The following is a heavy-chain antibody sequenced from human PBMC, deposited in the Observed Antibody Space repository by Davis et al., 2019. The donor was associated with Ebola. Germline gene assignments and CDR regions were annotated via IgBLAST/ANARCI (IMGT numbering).Heavy chain of an antibody. CDR1: GFTFSTYW. CDR2: ISSSSSYI. J-gene: IGHJ4*02. CDR3: VKGGWQQYFDY. D-gene: IGHD6-13*01. Sequence: GESLKISCAASGFTFSTYWMHWVRQAPGKGLEWVSSISSSSSYIYYADSVKGRFTISRDNAKNSLYLQMNSLRAEDTAVYYCVKGGWQQYFDYWGQGTLVTVSS. V-gene: IGHV3-21*04.